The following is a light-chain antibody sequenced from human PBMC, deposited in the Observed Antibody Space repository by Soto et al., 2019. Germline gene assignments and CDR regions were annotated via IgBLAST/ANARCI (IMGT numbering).Light chain of an antibody. CDR2: KAS. J-gene: IGKJ1*01. CDR3: QQYESFPRT. V-gene: IGKV1-5*03. CDR1: QSINNW. Sequence: DIQMTQSPSTLSASVGDRVTITCRASQSINNWLAWYQQKPGKATKLFIFKASTLESGAPSRFSGSGSGTEFTLSISSLQPDDFATYFCQQYESFPRTFGQGTKVEIK.